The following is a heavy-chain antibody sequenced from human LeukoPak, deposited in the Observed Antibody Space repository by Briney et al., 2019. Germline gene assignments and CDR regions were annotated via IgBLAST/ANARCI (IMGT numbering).Heavy chain of an antibody. Sequence: PGGSLRLSCVASGFTFTSYWMTWVRQAPGKGLEWVANINQDGSEKYYVDSVKGRFTISRDNAKNSLYLQMNSLRDEDTAVYYCARVVVVPAATSFYYYGMDVWGQGTTVTVSS. CDR1: GFTFTSYW. CDR2: INQDGSEK. CDR3: ARVVVVPAATSFYYYGMDV. D-gene: IGHD2-2*01. J-gene: IGHJ6*02. V-gene: IGHV3-7*02.